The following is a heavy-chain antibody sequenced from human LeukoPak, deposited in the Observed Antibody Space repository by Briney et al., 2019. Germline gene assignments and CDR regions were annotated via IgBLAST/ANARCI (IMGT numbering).Heavy chain of an antibody. CDR1: GFTFSSYG. Sequence: GGSLGLSCAASGFTFSSYGMHWVRQAPGKGLEWVAVISYDGSNKYYADSVKGRFTISRDNSKNTLYLQMNSLRAEDTAVYYCAKEGGYCSSTSCSYFQHWGQGTLVTVSS. V-gene: IGHV3-30*18. CDR3: AKEGGYCSSTSCSYFQH. D-gene: IGHD2-2*01. CDR2: ISYDGSNK. J-gene: IGHJ1*01.